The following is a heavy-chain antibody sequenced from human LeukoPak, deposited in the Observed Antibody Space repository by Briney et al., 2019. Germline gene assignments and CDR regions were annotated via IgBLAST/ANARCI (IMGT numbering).Heavy chain of an antibody. CDR1: GFTFSSYA. J-gene: IGHJ4*02. Sequence: PGGSLRLSCAASGFTFSSYAMTWVRQVPGKGLEWVSSITGAGSSTKYADSVNGRFTISRDNSKNTLSLQMTGLRAEDTAVYYCARKVAVAMDLDYWGQGTLVTVSS. V-gene: IGHV3-23*01. CDR3: ARKVAVAMDLDY. D-gene: IGHD5-18*01. CDR2: ITGAGSST.